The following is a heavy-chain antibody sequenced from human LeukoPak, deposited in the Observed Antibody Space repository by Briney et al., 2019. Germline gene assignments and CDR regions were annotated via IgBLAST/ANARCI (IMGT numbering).Heavy chain of an antibody. CDR2: IKPDGSAQ. Sequence: PGGSLRLSCAASGFTFSNSWMGWVRQAPGKGLEWVATIKPDGSAQYYVDSVKGRFTISRDNAKNSLFLQINSLRAEDTAVYYCANGGTYSSGPWGQGTLVTVSS. J-gene: IGHJ5*02. CDR1: GFTFSNSW. V-gene: IGHV3-7*01. CDR3: ANGGTYSSGP. D-gene: IGHD3-22*01.